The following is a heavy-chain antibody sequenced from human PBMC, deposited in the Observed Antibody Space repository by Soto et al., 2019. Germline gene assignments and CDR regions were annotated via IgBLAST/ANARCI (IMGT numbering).Heavy chain of an antibody. J-gene: IGHJ3*02. CDR3: ARFWGGAFDI. Sequence: QVQLQESGPGLVKPSETLSLTCTVSGGSISSYYWSWIRQPPGKGLEWIGYIYYSGCTNYTPSLKRRVSISVDTSKNQLSLKLGSVTAADTAVYYCARFWGGAFDIWGQGTMVTVSS. V-gene: IGHV4-59*01. CDR1: GGSISSYY. D-gene: IGHD7-27*01. CDR2: IYYSGCT.